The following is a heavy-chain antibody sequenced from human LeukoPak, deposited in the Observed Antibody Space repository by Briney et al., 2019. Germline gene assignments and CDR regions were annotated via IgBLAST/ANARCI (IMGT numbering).Heavy chain of an antibody. D-gene: IGHD4-17*01. CDR1: GFTFSSYS. Sequence: GGSLRLSCAASGFTFSSYSMNWVRQAPGKGLEWVSSISSSSSYIYYADSVKGRFTISRDNAKNSLCLQMNSLRAEDTAVYYCARGKSNYGDYVDYWGQGTLVTVSS. J-gene: IGHJ4*02. V-gene: IGHV3-21*01. CDR3: ARGKSNYGDYVDY. CDR2: ISSSSSYI.